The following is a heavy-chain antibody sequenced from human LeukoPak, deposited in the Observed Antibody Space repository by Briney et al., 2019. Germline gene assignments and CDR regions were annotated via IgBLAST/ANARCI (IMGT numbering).Heavy chain of an antibody. CDR2: ISWNSGSI. V-gene: IGHV3-9*01. Sequence: PGGSLRLSCAASGFTFDDYAMHRVRHAPGKGLEWVSGISWNSGSIVYADSVKGRFTISRDNAKNSLYLQMNSLRAEDTALYYCAKDIDSSSWEAFDIWGQGTMVTVSS. CDR3: AKDIDSSSWEAFDI. CDR1: GFTFDDYA. J-gene: IGHJ3*02. D-gene: IGHD6-13*01.